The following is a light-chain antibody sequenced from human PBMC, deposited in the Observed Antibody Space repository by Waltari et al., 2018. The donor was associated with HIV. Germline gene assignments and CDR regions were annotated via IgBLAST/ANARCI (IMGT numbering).Light chain of an antibody. V-gene: IGLV2-14*03. J-gene: IGLJ2*01. CDR2: ELS. CDR3: SSYTVRNTLI. CDR1: NSDLQLYDS. Sequence: QSALTQPASISGSPGQSVTISCTGINSDLQLYDSVSWYQQLPAKAPQLIIFELSVLPSGIAHRFSGAKSGNTASLTISGLQAEDEADYYCSSYTVRNTLIFGGGTKLTVL.